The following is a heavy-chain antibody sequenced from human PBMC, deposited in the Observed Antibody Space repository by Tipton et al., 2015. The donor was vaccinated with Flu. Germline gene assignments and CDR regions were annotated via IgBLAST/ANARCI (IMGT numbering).Heavy chain of an antibody. CDR2: ISHSGRT. CDR3: ARQDFSNYVSDPKNWFDP. CDR1: DYSISSGYY. V-gene: IGHV4-38-2*02. J-gene: IGHJ5*02. D-gene: IGHD4-11*01. Sequence: TLSLTCTVSDYSISSGYYWGWIRQPPGKGLEWIGCISHSGRTYYNPSLKSRVTISVDTAKDQFSLEMKSVTAADMAVYYCARQDFSNYVSDPKNWFDPWGQGTLVTVSS.